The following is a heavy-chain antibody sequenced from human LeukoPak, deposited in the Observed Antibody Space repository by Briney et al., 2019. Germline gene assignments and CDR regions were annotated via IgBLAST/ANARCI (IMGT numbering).Heavy chain of an antibody. J-gene: IGHJ4*02. Sequence: SEALSLTCTVSGGSVSSYEYYWGWIRQPPGKGLEWIGNTYYSGSTYYNPSLKSRLTMSVDTSKNQFSLKMSSVTAADTAVYYCARLSKGRYFDYIFDHWGQGALVTVSS. V-gene: IGHV4-39*01. D-gene: IGHD3-9*01. CDR3: ARLSKGRYFDYIFDH. CDR1: GGSVSSYEYY. CDR2: TYYSGST.